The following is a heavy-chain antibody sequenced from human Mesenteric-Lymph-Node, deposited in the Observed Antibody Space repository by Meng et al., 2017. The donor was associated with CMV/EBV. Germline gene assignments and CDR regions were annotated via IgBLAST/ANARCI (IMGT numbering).Heavy chain of an antibody. CDR3: ARDSFWSGYYYGMDV. J-gene: IGHJ6*02. Sequence: GESLKISCAASGFSFSSYWMSWVRQAPGKGLAWVSRINTDGSTTAYADSVKGRFTISRDNAKNTLYLQMNSPRAEDTAVYYCARDSFWSGYYYGMDVWGQGTTVTVSS. CDR2: INTDGSTT. CDR1: GFSFSSYW. D-gene: IGHD3-3*01. V-gene: IGHV3-74*01.